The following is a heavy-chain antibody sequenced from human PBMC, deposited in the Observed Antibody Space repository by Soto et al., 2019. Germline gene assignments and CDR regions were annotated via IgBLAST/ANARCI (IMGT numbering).Heavy chain of an antibody. CDR2: IYPGDSDT. V-gene: IGHV5-51*03. J-gene: IGHJ2*01. CDR3: ARRGSGNWSSGSCWYFDL. CDR1: GYNFATNW. D-gene: IGHD2-15*01. Sequence: EVQLVQAATEVKKPGESLKISCKGSGYNFATNWIGWVRQMPGKGLEWMGIIYPGDSDTRYSPSFQGQVTVSADKSISTAYLQWNSLKASDTAIYYCARRGSGNWSSGSCWYFDLWGRGTLVTVSS.